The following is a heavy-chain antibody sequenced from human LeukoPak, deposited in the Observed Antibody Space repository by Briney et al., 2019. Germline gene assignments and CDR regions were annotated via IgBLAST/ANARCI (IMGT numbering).Heavy chain of an antibody. CDR3: AREGGFYRPLDY. V-gene: IGHV4-4*02. CDR1: GGSVSSTNW. Sequence: SETLSLTCGVSGGSVSSTNWWTWIRQPPGKGLEWIGEVHLDGRTNFNPSLKSRLTMSVDLSENHVSLKLTSVTAADTAVYYCAREGGFYRPLDYSGQGNLVTVSS. J-gene: IGHJ4*02. D-gene: IGHD6-25*01. CDR2: VHLDGRT.